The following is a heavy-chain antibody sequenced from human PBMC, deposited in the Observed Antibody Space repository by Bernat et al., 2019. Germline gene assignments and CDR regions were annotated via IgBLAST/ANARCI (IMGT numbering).Heavy chain of an antibody. CDR1: GFTFSSYA. Sequence: EVQLLESGGDLIQPGGSLRLSCAASGFTFSSYAMSWVRQAPGKGLEWVSGIGRSGTNTYYADSVKGRFTISSDNSKNTVYLQMNSLRADDTAVYYCAKVLTGYYYYMDVWGKGTTVTVSS. J-gene: IGHJ6*03. CDR3: AKVLTGYYYYMDV. V-gene: IGHV3-23*01. CDR2: IGRSGTNT.